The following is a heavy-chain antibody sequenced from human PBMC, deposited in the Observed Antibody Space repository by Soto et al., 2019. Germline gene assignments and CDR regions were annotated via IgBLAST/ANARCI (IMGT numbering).Heavy chain of an antibody. J-gene: IGHJ5*02. CDR2: IYHSGST. CDR1: GGSISSSSYY. V-gene: IGHV4-39*07. CDR3: ARVGSSSSLDWFDP. Sequence: SETLSLTCTVSGGSISSSSYYWGWIRQPPGKGLEWIGYIYHSGSTYYNPSLKSRVTISVDRSKNQFSLKLSSVTAADTAVYYCARVGSSSSLDWFDPWGQGTLVTVSS. D-gene: IGHD6-6*01.